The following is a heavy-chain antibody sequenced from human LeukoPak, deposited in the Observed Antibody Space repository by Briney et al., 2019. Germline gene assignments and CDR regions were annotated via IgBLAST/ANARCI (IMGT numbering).Heavy chain of an antibody. J-gene: IGHJ6*03. V-gene: IGHV4-4*07. CDR1: GGSISSYY. Sequence: SETLSLTCTVSGGSISSYYWSWIRQPAGKGLEWIGRIYTSGSTNYNPSLKSRVTMSVDQSKNQFSLKLSSVTAADTAVYYCARDPTTLTIFGNYYYMDVWGKGTTVTVSS. D-gene: IGHD3-3*01. CDR3: ARDPTTLTIFGNYYYMDV. CDR2: IYTSGST.